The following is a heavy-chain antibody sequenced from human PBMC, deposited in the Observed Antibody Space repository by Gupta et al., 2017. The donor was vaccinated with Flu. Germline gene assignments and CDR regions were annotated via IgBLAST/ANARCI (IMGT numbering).Heavy chain of an antibody. V-gene: IGHV4-4*02. Sequence: WVRQPPGKGLEWIGEIYHSGSTNYNPSLKSRVTISVDKSKNQFSLKLSSVTAADTAVYYCAREKYEATKPGIAAAGLGLSWGQGTLVTVSS. D-gene: IGHD6-13*01. CDR3: AREKYEATKPGIAAAGLGLS. CDR2: IYHSGST. J-gene: IGHJ5*02.